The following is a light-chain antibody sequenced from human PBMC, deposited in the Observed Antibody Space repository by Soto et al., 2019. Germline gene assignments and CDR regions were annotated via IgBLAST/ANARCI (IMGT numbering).Light chain of an antibody. CDR2: GAS. CDR1: QSVSSN. CDR3: QQYNKWLIT. V-gene: IGKV3-15*01. J-gene: IGKJ5*01. Sequence: EIVMTQSPATLSVSPGERATLSCRASQSVSSNLAWYQQKPSQAPRLLIYGASTRATGIPARFSGSGSGTELTLTISSLQSEDFAVYYCQQYNKWLITFGQGTRLEIK.